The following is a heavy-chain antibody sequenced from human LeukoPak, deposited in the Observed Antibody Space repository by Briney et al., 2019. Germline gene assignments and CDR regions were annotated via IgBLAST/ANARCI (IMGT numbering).Heavy chain of an antibody. D-gene: IGHD6-19*01. CDR1: GGSISSYY. V-gene: IGHV4-4*07. Sequence: SETLSLTCTVSGGSISSYYWNWIRQTAGKGLEWIGRIQTSGSINYNPSLKSRVTISIDTSEKQLSLKLSSVTAADSAVYYCVRASNIGWYQFDYWGQGTLVTVSS. CDR3: VRASNIGWYQFDY. J-gene: IGHJ4*02. CDR2: IQTSGSI.